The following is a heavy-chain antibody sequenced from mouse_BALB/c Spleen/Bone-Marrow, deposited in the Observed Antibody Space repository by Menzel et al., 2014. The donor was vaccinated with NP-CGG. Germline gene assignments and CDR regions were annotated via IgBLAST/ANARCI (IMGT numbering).Heavy chain of an antibody. CDR2: ILPGSGST. CDR1: GYKFSSYW. V-gene: IGHV1-9*01. Sequence: QVQLQQSGAVLLKPGASVKISCKATGYKFSSYWIEWVKQRPGHGLEWIGEILPGSGSTNYNEKFKGKATFTADTSSNAAYMQLSSLTSEDSAVYYCARYYRYDYWGLGTALTVSS. J-gene: IGHJ2*01. D-gene: IGHD2-14*01. CDR3: ARYYRYDY.